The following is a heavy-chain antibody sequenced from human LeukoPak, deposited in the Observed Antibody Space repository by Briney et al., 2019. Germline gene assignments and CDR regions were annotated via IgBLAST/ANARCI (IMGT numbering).Heavy chain of an antibody. Sequence: SETLSLTCTVSGGSISCYYWSWIRQPPGKGLEWIGYIYYSGSTNYNPSLKSRVTISVDTSKNQFSLKLSSVTAADTAVYYCARALTYYDILTGYYPLGGFDYWGQGTLVTVSS. V-gene: IGHV4-59*01. J-gene: IGHJ4*02. CDR3: ARALTYYDILTGYYPLGGFDY. CDR2: IYYSGST. CDR1: GGSISCYY. D-gene: IGHD3-9*01.